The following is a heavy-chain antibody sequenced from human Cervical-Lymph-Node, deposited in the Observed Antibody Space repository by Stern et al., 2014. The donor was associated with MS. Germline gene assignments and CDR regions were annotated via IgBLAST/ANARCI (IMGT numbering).Heavy chain of an antibody. CDR1: GFTISNFW. J-gene: IGHJ4*02. V-gene: IGHV5-51*03. CDR2: IYPGDSGT. D-gene: IGHD1-26*01. CDR3: ARNSWGFDL. Sequence: EVQLEESGTEVKKPGESLKISCKGSGFTISNFWIAWVRQLPGKGLEWMGLIYPGDSGTRYSPSFQGHVTFSADKSINTAYLQWSSLKASDSAMYFCARNSWGFDLWGQGTLVTVSS.